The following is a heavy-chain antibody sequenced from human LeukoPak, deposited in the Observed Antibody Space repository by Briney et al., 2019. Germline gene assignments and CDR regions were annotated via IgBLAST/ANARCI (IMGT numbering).Heavy chain of an antibody. V-gene: IGHV4-4*09. J-gene: IGHJ4*02. CDR1: GGSITSYY. CDR2: IFTSGST. CDR3: ARSYSSASSFGY. Sequence: SEALSLTCTVSGGSITSYYWSWIRQPPGKGLEWIGYIFTSGSTNYNPSLQSRVTISVDRSKNQFSLKLRSVTAADTAVYYCARSYSSASSFGYWGQGTLVTVSS. D-gene: IGHD6-6*01.